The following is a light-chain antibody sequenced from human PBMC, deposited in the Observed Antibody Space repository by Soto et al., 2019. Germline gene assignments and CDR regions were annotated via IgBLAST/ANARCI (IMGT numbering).Light chain of an antibody. CDR3: QQYNNWPWT. V-gene: IGKV3-15*01. CDR2: GAS. Sequence: EIVMTQSPATLSVSPGGRATLCCRASQSISDTLAWYQRKPGQAPRLLIHGASTRATGFPARFSGSGSGTDFTLTISSLQSEDFAVYYCQQYNNWPWTFGQGTKVDIK. J-gene: IGKJ1*01. CDR1: QSISDT.